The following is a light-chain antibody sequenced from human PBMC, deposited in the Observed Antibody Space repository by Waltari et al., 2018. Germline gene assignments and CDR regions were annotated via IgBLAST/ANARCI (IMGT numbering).Light chain of an antibody. Sequence: DIVMTQSPDSLAVSLGERATINCKSSQSVLYRSNNKNYFAWYQQKPGQPPKLLIYWASTREIGVPDRFSGRGSGTDFTLTISSLQAEDVAVYYCQQYYETPYTFGQGTKLEIK. CDR3: QQYYETPYT. CDR1: QSVLYRSNNKNY. CDR2: WAS. J-gene: IGKJ2*01. V-gene: IGKV4-1*01.